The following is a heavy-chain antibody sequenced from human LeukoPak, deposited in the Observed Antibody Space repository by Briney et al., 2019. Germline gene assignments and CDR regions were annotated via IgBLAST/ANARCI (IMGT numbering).Heavy chain of an antibody. CDR3: ARDRFNGMDV. D-gene: IGHD3-3*01. CDR1: GLTFSRYS. CDR2: ISSGGRTI. V-gene: IGHV3-48*04. Sequence: PGGSLRLSCAASGLTFSRYSMSWVRQAPRKGLEWVSYISSGGRTIYYADSVKGRFTISRDNAKNSLYLQMNSLRAEDTAVYYCARDRFNGMDVWGQGTTVTVSS. J-gene: IGHJ6*02.